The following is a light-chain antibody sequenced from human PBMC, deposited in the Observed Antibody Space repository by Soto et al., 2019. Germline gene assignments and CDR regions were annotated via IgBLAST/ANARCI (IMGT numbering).Light chain of an antibody. CDR2: GNS. Sequence: QSVLTQPPSVSGAPGQRVTIYCTGSSSNIGAGYDVHWYQQLPGTAPKLLIYGNSKRPSGVPDRFSGSKSGTSASLAITGLQAEDEADYYCQSYDSSLSGSGVFGGGTKLTV. CDR3: QSYDSSLSGSGV. V-gene: IGLV1-40*01. J-gene: IGLJ2*01. CDR1: SSNIGAGYD.